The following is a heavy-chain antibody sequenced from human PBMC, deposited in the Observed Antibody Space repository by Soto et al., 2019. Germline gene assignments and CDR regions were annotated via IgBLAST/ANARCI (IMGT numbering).Heavy chain of an antibody. Sequence: GESLKISCAASGFTFSSYGMSWVRQAPGKGLEWVSAISGSGGSTYYADSVKGRFTISRDNSKNTLYLQMNSLRAEDTAVYYCAKGGGYYYYGMDVWGQGTTVTVSS. J-gene: IGHJ6*02. CDR3: AKGGGYYYYGMDV. CDR2: ISGSGGST. D-gene: IGHD3-16*01. CDR1: GFTFSSYG. V-gene: IGHV3-23*01.